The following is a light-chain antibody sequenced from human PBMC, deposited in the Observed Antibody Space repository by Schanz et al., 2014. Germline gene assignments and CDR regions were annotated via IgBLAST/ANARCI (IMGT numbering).Light chain of an antibody. V-gene: IGKV3D-20*02. J-gene: IGKJ3*01. CDR2: GAS. CDR1: QSVTSTY. CDR3: QQRSNWPIT. Sequence: EIVLTQSPGTLSLSPGQRATLSCRASQSVTSTYVAWYQQKPGQAPRLLIYGASSRASGIPDRFSGSGSGTDFTLTISRLEPEDFAVYYCQQRSNWPITFGPGTKVDIK.